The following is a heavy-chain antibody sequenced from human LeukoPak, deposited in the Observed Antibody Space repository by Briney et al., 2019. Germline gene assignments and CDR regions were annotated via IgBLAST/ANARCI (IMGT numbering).Heavy chain of an antibody. CDR3: ARYRVITNDYFDS. V-gene: IGHV3-11*01. Sequence: PGGSLRPSCAASGFTFGDYYMTWIRQAPGKGLEWVSYISNSGNTIKEADSVKGRFTISRDNAQNSLFLQMKSLRAEDTAVYYCARYRVITNDYFDSWGQGTLVTVSS. J-gene: IGHJ4*02. CDR1: GFTFGDYY. D-gene: IGHD3-16*01. CDR2: ISNSGNTI.